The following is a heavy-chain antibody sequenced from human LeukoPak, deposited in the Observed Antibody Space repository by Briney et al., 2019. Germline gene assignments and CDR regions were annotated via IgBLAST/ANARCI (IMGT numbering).Heavy chain of an antibody. CDR3: AREPAVHDYFDY. D-gene: IGHD3-10*02. J-gene: IGHJ4*02. V-gene: IGHV3-74*01. CDR2: INSDGSST. Sequence: PGGSLRLSCAASGFTFSNYWMHWVRQAPGKGLVWVSRINSDGSSTSYADSVKGRFTISRDNAKNTLYLQMNSLRAEDTAVYYCAREPAVHDYFDYWGQGTLVTVSS. CDR1: GFTFSNYW.